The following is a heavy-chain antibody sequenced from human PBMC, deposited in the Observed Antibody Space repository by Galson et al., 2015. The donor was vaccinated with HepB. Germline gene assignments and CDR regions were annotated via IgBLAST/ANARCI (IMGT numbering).Heavy chain of an antibody. CDR1: GFSLSTSGVG. Sequence: ALVKPTQTLTLTCTFSGFSLSTSGVGVGWIRQPPGKALEWLALIYWNDDKRYSPSLKSRLTITKDTSKNQVVLTKTNMDPVDTATYYCARRITYTPPKNWGQGTLVTVSS. V-gene: IGHV2-5*01. D-gene: IGHD1-1*01. CDR2: IYWNDDK. CDR3: ARRITYTPPKN. J-gene: IGHJ4*02.